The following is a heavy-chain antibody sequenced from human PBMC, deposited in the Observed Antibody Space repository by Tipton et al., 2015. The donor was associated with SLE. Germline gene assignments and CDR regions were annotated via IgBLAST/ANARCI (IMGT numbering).Heavy chain of an antibody. CDR1: GASINTYF. J-gene: IGHJ3*02. Sequence: TLSLTCTISGASINTYFWRWIRQPPGKGLEWIGYINTSGANKYNPSLKSRVIISGDTSKNQFSLNLASVTAADTAVYYCATDQRRYSGHDGVFDIWGQGTRVSVSS. D-gene: IGHD5-12*01. V-gene: IGHV4-4*08. CDR2: INTSGAN. CDR3: ATDQRRYSGHDGVFDI.